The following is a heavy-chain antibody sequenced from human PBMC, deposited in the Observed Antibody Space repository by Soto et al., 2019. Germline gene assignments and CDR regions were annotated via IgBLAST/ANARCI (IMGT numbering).Heavy chain of an antibody. CDR2: IKSKTDGGTT. CDR3: TTINWNDSYYYYGMDV. D-gene: IGHD1-1*01. J-gene: IGHJ6*02. Sequence: PGGSLRLSCAASGFTFSNAWMNWVRQAPGKGLEWVGRIKSKTDGGTTDYAAPVKGRFTISRDDSENTLYLQMNSLKTEDTAVYYCTTINWNDSYYYYGMDVWGQGTTVTVSS. V-gene: IGHV3-15*07. CDR1: GFTFSNAW.